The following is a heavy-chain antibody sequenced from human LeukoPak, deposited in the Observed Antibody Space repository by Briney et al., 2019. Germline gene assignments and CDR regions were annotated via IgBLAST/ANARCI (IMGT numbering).Heavy chain of an antibody. CDR1: GFTVSSNY. V-gene: IGHV3-66*02. Sequence: PGGSLRLSCAASGFTVSSNYMSWVRQAPGKGLEWVSVIYSAGRTYYADSVMGRFTISRDNSKNTLYLQMDSLRTEDTAVYYCARDSGYTGSDAFDIWGQGTMVTVSS. CDR3: ARDSGYTGSDAFDI. CDR2: IYSAGRT. D-gene: IGHD5-12*01. J-gene: IGHJ3*02.